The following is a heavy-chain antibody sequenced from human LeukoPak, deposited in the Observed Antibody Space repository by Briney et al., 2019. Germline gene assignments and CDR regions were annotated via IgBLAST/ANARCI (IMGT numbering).Heavy chain of an antibody. CDR3: ARVGTAVAGQEVDY. J-gene: IGHJ4*02. CDR2: IYHSGST. Sequence: SQTLSLTCTVSGGSISSGGYYWSWIRQPPGKGLERIGYIYHSGSTYYNPSLKSRVTISVDRSKNQFSLKLSSVTAADTAVYYCARVGTAVAGQEVDYWGQGTLVTVSS. V-gene: IGHV4-30-2*01. CDR1: GGSISSGGYY. D-gene: IGHD6-19*01.